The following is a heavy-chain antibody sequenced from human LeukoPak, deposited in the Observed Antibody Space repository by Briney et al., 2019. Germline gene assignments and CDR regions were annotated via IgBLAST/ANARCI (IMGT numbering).Heavy chain of an antibody. J-gene: IGHJ6*03. CDR1: GFTFSSYS. CDR3: ASDGYYYYYMDV. Sequence: GGSLRLSRAASGFTFSSYSMNWVRQAPGKGREWVSSISSSSGYIYYADSVKGRFTISRDNAKNSLYLQMNSLRAEDTAVYYCASDGYYYYYMDVWGKGTTVTVSS. CDR2: ISSSSGYI. V-gene: IGHV3-21*01.